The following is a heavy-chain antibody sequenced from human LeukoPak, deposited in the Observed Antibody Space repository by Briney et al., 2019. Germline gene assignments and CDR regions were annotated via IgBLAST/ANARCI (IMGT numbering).Heavy chain of an antibody. V-gene: IGHV3-23*01. Sequence: GGSLRLSCAASGFTVSSNYMSWVRQAPGKGLEWVSAISGSGDRTYYADSVKGRFTISRDNSKNTLYLQMNSLRAEDTAVYYCAKDVVVVVAATWDYWGQGTLVTVSS. J-gene: IGHJ4*02. D-gene: IGHD2-15*01. CDR3: AKDVVVVVAATWDY. CDR2: ISGSGDRT. CDR1: GFTVSSNY.